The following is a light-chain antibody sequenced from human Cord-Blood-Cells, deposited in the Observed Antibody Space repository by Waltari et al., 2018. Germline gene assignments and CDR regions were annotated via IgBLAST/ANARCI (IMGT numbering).Light chain of an antibody. CDR3: QSYDSSLSGYV. J-gene: IGLJ1*01. CDR2: GNS. Sequence: QSVLTQPPSVSGAPGQRVTIPCPGSSSNIGAGSDVHRYQQLPGTAPKLLIYGNSNRPSGVPDRFSGSKSGTSASLAITGLQAEDEADYYCQSYDSSLSGYVCGTGTKVTVL. CDR1: SSNIGAGSD. V-gene: IGLV1-40*01.